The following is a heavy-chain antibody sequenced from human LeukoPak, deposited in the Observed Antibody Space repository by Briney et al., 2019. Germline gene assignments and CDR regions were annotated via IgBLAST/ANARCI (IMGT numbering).Heavy chain of an antibody. J-gene: IGHJ4*02. CDR1: GFTFGDYA. V-gene: IGHV3-49*04. CDR3: TRVGYSYGPYYFDY. Sequence: GGSLRLSCTASGFTFGDYAMSWARQAPGKGLEWVGFIRSKTYGGTTEYAASVKGRFTISRDDSKSIAYLQMNSLKTEGTAVYYCTRVGYSYGPYYFDYWGQGTLVTVSS. CDR2: IRSKTYGGTT. D-gene: IGHD5-18*01.